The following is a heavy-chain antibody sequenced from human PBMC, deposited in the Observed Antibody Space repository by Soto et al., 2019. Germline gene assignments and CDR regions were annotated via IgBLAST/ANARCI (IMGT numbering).Heavy chain of an antibody. CDR1: GFSLSTSGVG. CDR3: TRRRGYSYGESTDY. Sequence: QITLKESGPTLVNPTQTLTLTCTFSGFSLSTSGVGVGWIRQPPGKALEWLALIYWNDDKRYSPSLKSRLTITKDTSKNQVVLTMTNMDPVDTATYYCTRRRGYSYGESTDYWGQGTLVTVSS. J-gene: IGHJ4*02. V-gene: IGHV2-5*01. CDR2: IYWNDDK. D-gene: IGHD5-18*01.